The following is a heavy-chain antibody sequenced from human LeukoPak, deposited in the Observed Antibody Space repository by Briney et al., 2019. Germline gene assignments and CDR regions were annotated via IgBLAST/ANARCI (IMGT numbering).Heavy chain of an antibody. D-gene: IGHD5-12*01. CDR1: GYTFTSYA. J-gene: IGHJ2*01. CDR2: INAGNGNT. CDR3: ARGIAGMATMGWYFDL. V-gene: IGHV1-3*01. Sequence: ASVKVSCKASGYTFTSYAMHWVRQAPGQRLEWMGWINAGNGNTKYSQKFQGRVTITRDTSASTAYMELSSLRSEDTAVYYCARGIAGMATMGWYFDLWGRGTLVTVSS.